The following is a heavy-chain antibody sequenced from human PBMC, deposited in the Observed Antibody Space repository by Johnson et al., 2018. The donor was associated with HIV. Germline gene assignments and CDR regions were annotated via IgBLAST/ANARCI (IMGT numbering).Heavy chain of an antibody. CDR1: GFTFSSYG. Sequence: QVQLVESGGGVVQPGRSLRLSCAASGFTFSSYGMHWVRQAPGKGLEWVAVIWYDGSNKYYADSVKGRFTISRDNSKNTLYLQMNSLRAEDTAVYYCAKSYYGEERPMGFDAFDIWGQGTMVTVSS. CDR2: IWYDGSNK. D-gene: IGHD1-26*01. J-gene: IGHJ3*02. V-gene: IGHV3-33*06. CDR3: AKSYYGEERPMGFDAFDI.